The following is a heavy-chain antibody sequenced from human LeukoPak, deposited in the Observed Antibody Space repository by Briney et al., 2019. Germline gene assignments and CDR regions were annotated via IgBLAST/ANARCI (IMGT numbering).Heavy chain of an antibody. Sequence: GGSLRLSCAASGFTVSSNDMSWVRRAPGKGLEGVSVIYSGGSTYYADSVKGRFTISRDNSKSTLYLQMNSLRAEDTAVYYCARSVMTGSTTRAFDMWGQGTMVTVSS. D-gene: IGHD2/OR15-2a*01. CDR1: GFTVSSND. J-gene: IGHJ3*02. CDR2: IYSGGST. V-gene: IGHV3-66*01. CDR3: ARSVMTGSTTRAFDM.